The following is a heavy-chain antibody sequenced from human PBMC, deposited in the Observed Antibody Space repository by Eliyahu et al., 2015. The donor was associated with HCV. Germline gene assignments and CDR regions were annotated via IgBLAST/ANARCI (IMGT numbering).Heavy chain of an antibody. CDR2: INHSGST. Sequence: QVQLQQWGAGLLKPSETLSLTCAVYGGSFSGYYWSWIRQPPGKGLEWIGEINHSGSTNYNPSLKSRVTISVDTSKNQFSLKLSSVTAADTAVYYCARAPLLWFGELSNHYYYYGMDVWGQGTTVTVSS. J-gene: IGHJ6*02. CDR1: GGSFSGYY. CDR3: ARAPLLWFGELSNHYYYYGMDV. D-gene: IGHD3-10*01. V-gene: IGHV4-34*01.